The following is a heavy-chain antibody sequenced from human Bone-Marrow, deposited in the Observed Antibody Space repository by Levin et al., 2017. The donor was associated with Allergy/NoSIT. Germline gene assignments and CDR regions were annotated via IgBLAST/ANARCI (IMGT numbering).Heavy chain of an antibody. D-gene: IGHD6-19*01. CDR2: INQDGSEQ. V-gene: IGHV3-7*04. CDR3: ARDQGVAVAGYYYYYMDV. CDR1: GFTFSSYW. Sequence: PGGSLRLSCAASGFTFSSYWMSWVRQAPGKGLEWVANINQDGSEQYYVDSVKGRFTISRDNAKKSLYLQMKSLRAEDTAVYYCARDQGVAVAGYYYYYMDVWGKGSTVTVSS. J-gene: IGHJ6*03.